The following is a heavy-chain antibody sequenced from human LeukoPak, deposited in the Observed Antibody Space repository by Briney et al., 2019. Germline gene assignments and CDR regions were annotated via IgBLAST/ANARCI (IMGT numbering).Heavy chain of an antibody. CDR3: ARELAQGYYFDY. Sequence: AGGSLRLSRAASGFTFSDYYMSWIRQAPGKGLEWVSYISSSGSTIYYADSVKGRFTISRDNAKNSLYLQMNSLRAEDTAVYYCARELAQGYYFDYWGQGTLVTVSS. J-gene: IGHJ4*02. V-gene: IGHV3-11*01. CDR2: ISSSGSTI. D-gene: IGHD1-1*01. CDR1: GFTFSDYY.